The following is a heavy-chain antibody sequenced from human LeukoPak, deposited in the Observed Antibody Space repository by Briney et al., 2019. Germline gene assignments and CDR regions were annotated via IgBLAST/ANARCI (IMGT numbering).Heavy chain of an antibody. J-gene: IGHJ5*02. CDR2: INHSGST. Sequence: SETLSLACAVYGGSFSGYYWSWIRQPPGKGLEWIGEINHSGSTNYNPSLKSRVTISVDTSKNQFSLKLSSVTAADTAVYYCARGLFGGYCSSTSCLPVGFDPWGQGTLVTVSS. D-gene: IGHD2-2*01. CDR1: GGSFSGYY. V-gene: IGHV4-34*01. CDR3: ARGLFGGYCSSTSCLPVGFDP.